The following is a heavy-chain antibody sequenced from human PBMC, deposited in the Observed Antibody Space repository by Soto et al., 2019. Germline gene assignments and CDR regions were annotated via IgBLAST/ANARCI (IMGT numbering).Heavy chain of an antibody. CDR2: IFDSGNA. J-gene: IGHJ4*02. CDR3: ARHRRTTVAKFYFDN. Sequence: SETLSLTCTVSGGSINRYCWSWIRQPPGKGPEWIAYIFDSGNANYNPSLKSRVTISVDTSKNQFSLKLTFVTAADTAVYYCARHRRTTVAKFYFDNWGQGALVTVSS. CDR1: GGSINRYC. D-gene: IGHD4-4*01. V-gene: IGHV4-59*08.